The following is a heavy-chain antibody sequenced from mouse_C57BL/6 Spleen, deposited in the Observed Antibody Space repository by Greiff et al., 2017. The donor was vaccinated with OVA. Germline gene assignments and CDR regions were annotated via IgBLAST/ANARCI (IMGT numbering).Heavy chain of an antibody. CDR1: VYTFTSYW. Sequence: QVQLQQPGAELVMPGASVKLSCKASVYTFTSYWTHWVKQRPGRGLEWIGRIDPYSGGTKYNEKFKSKATLTVDKPSSTAYMQRSSLTSEDSAVYYCARVLDRAGYGFAYWGQGTLVTVSA. CDR3: ARVLDRAGYGFAY. D-gene: IGHD3-2*02. CDR2: IDPYSGGT. J-gene: IGHJ3*01. V-gene: IGHV1-72*01.